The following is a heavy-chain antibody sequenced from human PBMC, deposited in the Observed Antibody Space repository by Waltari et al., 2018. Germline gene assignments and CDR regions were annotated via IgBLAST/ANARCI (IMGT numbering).Heavy chain of an antibody. D-gene: IGHD5-18*01. Sequence: QLQLQESGPGLVKPSETLSLTCTVSGGSISSSSYYWCWIRQPPGKGLAWIGSIYYSGSTNYNPTLKSRVTISVDTTKNQFTLKVSSVTAADTAVDYCARLRVDSYGYVSPLLDYWGQGTLVTVSS. CDR1: GGSISSSSYY. CDR3: ARLRVDSYGYVSPLLDY. V-gene: IGHV4-39*07. CDR2: IYYSGST. J-gene: IGHJ4*02.